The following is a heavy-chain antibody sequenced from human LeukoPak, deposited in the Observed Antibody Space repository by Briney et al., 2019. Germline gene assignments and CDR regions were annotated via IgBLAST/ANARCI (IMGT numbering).Heavy chain of an antibody. CDR3: ARGIGTGRQPFDY. CDR2: LSSVSSTI. J-gene: IGHJ4*02. Sequence: GGSLRISCGASGFTFSCCSINLVCHAPGKGLGGVLYLSSVSSTIYYADSVKGRFTISRGNAKNSLYLQMNSLRAEDTAVYYCARGIGTGRQPFDYWGQGTLVTVSS. D-gene: IGHD1-1*01. CDR1: GFTFSCCS. V-gene: IGHV3-48*01.